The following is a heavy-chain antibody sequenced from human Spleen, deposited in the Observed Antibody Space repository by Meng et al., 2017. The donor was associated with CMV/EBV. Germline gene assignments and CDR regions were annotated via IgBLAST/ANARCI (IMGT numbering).Heavy chain of an antibody. J-gene: IGHJ4*02. CDR2: ISANSGNT. V-gene: IGHV1-18*01. CDR3: ARLGLSNSSRDY. Sequence: CKASGYTFTSYGVTWVRRAPGQGLEWMGWISANSGNTYYAQKVRDRVTITTDTSTTTAYMELRSLRSDDTAVYYCARLGLSNSSRDYWGQGTLVTVSS. D-gene: IGHD6-6*01. CDR1: GYTFTSYG.